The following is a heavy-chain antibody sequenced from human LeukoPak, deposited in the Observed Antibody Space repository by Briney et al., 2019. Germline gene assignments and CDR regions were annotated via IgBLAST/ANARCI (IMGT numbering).Heavy chain of an antibody. CDR1: GGSISGYY. Sequence: PSETLSLTCTVSGGSISGYYWSWIRQPPGKGLEWIGEINHSGSTNYNPSLKSRVTISVDTSKNQFSLKLSSVTAADTAVYYCARVPRIAVAGPYYFDYWGQGTLVTVAS. J-gene: IGHJ4*02. CDR2: INHSGST. V-gene: IGHV4-34*01. CDR3: ARVPRIAVAGPYYFDY. D-gene: IGHD6-19*01.